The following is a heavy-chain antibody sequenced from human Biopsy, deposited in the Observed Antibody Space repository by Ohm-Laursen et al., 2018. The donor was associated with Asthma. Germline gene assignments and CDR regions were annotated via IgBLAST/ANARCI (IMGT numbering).Heavy chain of an antibody. J-gene: IGHJ5*02. Sequence: RSLRLSCAAPGFTFRHYALHWVRQAPGKGLEWVAFILSDGGEPSYADSVKGRFSISRDNSKSTVYLQMNSLRAGDTAVYYCASESYLRGFGHTLDLWGQGTQVTFS. CDR3: ASESYLRGFGHTLDL. CDR1: GFTFRHYA. D-gene: IGHD5-12*01. V-gene: IGHV3-33*01. CDR2: ILSDGGEP.